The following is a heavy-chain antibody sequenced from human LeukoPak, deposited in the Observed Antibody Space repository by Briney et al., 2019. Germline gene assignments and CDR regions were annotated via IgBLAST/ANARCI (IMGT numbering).Heavy chain of an antibody. V-gene: IGHV4-38-2*01. CDR3: ACSSGPSSPLDY. CDR1: GYSISSGYY. J-gene: IGHJ4*02. CDR2: IYHSGST. D-gene: IGHD6-19*01. Sequence: PSETLSLTCAVSGYSISSGYYWGWIRQPPGKGLEWIGSIYHSGSTYYNPSLKSRVTISVDTSKNQFSLKLSSVTAADTAVYYCACSSGPSSPLDYWGQGTLVTVSS.